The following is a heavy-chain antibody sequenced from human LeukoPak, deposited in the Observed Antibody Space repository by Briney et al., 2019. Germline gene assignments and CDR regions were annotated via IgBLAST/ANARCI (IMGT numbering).Heavy chain of an antibody. V-gene: IGHV3-23*01. J-gene: IGHJ6*02. D-gene: IGHD3-10*01. CDR2: ISGSGGST. CDR1: GFTFSSYA. Sequence: PGGSLRLSCAASGFTFSSYAMSWVRQAPGKGLEWVSAISGSGGSTYYADSVKGRFTISRDNSKNTLYLQMNSLRAEDTAVYYCAKDMVRGVFKYDMDVWGQGTTVTVSS. CDR3: AKDMVRGVFKYDMDV.